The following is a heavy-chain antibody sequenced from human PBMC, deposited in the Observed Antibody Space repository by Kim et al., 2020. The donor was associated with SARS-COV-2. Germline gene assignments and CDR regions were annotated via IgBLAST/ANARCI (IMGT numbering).Heavy chain of an antibody. CDR3: ARRAGSRFDY. CDR2: ST. V-gene: IGHV4-59*08. J-gene: IGHJ4*02. D-gene: IGHD2-15*01. Sequence: STNHTPSHKSRVTTSVATPKNQSSLKRSSVTAADTAVYYCARRAGSRFDYWGQGTLVTVSS.